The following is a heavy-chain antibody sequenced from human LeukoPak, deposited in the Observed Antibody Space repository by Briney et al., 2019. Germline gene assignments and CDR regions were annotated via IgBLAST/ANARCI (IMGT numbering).Heavy chain of an antibody. CDR3: ARLVPPGWFDP. V-gene: IGHV4-39*01. CDR2: SYYSGST. J-gene: IGHJ5*02. CDR1: GGSLSSSSYY. Sequence: SETLSLTCTVSGGSLSSSSYYWGWIRQPPGKRLEWIANSYYSGSTYLNPSLKSRVTISIDTSKNQFSLKLTSVTAADTAVYYCARLVPPGWFDPWGQGTLVTVSS.